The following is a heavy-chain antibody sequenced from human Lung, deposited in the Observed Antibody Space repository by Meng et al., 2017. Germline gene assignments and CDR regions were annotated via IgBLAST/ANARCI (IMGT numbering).Heavy chain of an antibody. J-gene: IGHJ4*02. CDR2: INHSGST. CDR3: ARGPTTMAHDFDY. Sequence: VNLQEWGARLLKPLETLSLTCVVSGGAFSDYYWSWIRQPPGKGLEWIGEINHSGSTNYNPSLESRATISVDTSQNNLSLKLSSVTAADSAVYYCARGPTTMAHDFDYWGQGTLVTVSS. V-gene: IGHV4-34*01. CDR1: GGAFSDYY. D-gene: IGHD4-11*01.